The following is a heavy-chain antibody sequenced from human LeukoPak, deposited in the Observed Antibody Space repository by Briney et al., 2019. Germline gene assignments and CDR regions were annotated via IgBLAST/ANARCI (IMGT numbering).Heavy chain of an antibody. J-gene: IGHJ4*02. D-gene: IGHD3-16*02. CDR1: GGSFSGYY. Sequence: PSETLSLTCAVYGGSFSGYYWSWIRQPPGKGLEWIGEINHSGSTNYNPSLKSRVTISVDTSKNQFSLKLSSVTAADTAVYYCARGGVWGSYHPINYFDYWGQGTLVTVS. V-gene: IGHV4-34*01. CDR3: ARGGVWGSYHPINYFDY. CDR2: INHSGST.